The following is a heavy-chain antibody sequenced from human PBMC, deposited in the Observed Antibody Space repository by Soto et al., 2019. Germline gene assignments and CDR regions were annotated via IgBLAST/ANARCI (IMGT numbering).Heavy chain of an antibody. J-gene: IGHJ5*02. CDR2: IDPSDSYT. CDR3: ARPPIAVAGTGGFWFDP. Sequence: GESLKISCKGSGYSFTSYWISWVRQMPGKGLEWMGRIDPSDSYTNYSPSFQGHVTISADKSISTAYLQWSSLKASDTAMYYCARPPIAVAGTGGFWFDPWGQGTLVTVSS. V-gene: IGHV5-10-1*01. CDR1: GYSFTSYW. D-gene: IGHD6-19*01.